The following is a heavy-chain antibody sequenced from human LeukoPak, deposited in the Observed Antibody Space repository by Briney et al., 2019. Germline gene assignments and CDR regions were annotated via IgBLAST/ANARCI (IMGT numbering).Heavy chain of an antibody. V-gene: IGHV4-39*01. D-gene: IGHD4-17*01. CDR1: GGSISSGSYY. J-gene: IGHJ4*02. CDR3: ASGTVTTVY. CDR2: IYYVGST. Sequence: PSETLSLTCTVSGGSISSGSYYWGWIRQPPGKGLEWIGSIYYVGSTYYNPSLKSRVTMSVDTSKNQFSLKLSSVTAADTAVYYCASGTVTTVYWGQGTLVTVSS.